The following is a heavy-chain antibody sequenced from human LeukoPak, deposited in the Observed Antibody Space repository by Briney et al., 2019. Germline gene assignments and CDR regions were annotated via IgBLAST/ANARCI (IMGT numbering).Heavy chain of an antibody. V-gene: IGHV1-2*02. CDR1: GYTFTGYY. CDR3: ARDLSGYDPMGTGDY. D-gene: IGHD5-12*01. J-gene: IGHJ4*02. Sequence: ASVKVSCKASGYTFTGYYMHWVRQAPGQGLEWMGWINPNSGGTNYAQKFQGRVTMTRDTSISTAYMELSRLRSDDTAVYYCARDLSGYDPMGTGDYWGQGTLVTVSS. CDR2: INPNSGGT.